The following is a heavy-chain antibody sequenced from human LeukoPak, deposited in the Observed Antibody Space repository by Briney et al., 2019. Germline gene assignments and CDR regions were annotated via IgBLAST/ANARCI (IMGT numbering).Heavy chain of an antibody. CDR1: GGSISSYY. CDR3: ARRVVVAAPRNYYYYYMDV. CDR2: IYYSGST. Sequence: SETLSLTCTVSGGSISSYYWSWIRQPPGKGLEWIGYIYYSGSTNYNPSLKSRVTISVDTSKNQFSLKLSSVTAADTAVYYCARRVVVAAPRNYYYYYMDVWGKGTTVTISS. D-gene: IGHD2-15*01. V-gene: IGHV4-59*01. J-gene: IGHJ6*03.